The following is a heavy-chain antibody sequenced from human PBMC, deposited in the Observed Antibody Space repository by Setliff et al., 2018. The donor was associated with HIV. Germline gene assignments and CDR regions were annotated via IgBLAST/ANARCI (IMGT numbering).Heavy chain of an antibody. CDR1: GGSVSSTSYY. V-gene: IGHV4-39*07. D-gene: IGHD3-3*01. Sequence: SETLSLTCTVSGGSVSSTSYYWGWIRQPPGKGLEWIGYIYYSGNTYYNPSLKSRVTMSVDRSKNQFSLRLNSVTAADTAVYYCARDRRSIFGVDTKNWFDPWGQGTLVTVSS. J-gene: IGHJ5*02. CDR2: IYYSGNT. CDR3: ARDRRSIFGVDTKNWFDP.